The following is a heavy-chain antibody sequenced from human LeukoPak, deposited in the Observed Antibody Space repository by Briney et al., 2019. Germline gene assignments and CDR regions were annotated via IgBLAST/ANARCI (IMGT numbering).Heavy chain of an antibody. J-gene: IGHJ3*02. CDR1: GYTFINSN. D-gene: IGHD3-10*01. CDR2: FSTYNGDT. CDR3: ARDVFEGFGERVIDAFDI. Sequence: AARKVSCKASGYTFINSNIAWGRQSPGQRRGWMGGFSTYNGDTNYGQKVQGRVAMTTDTSTRTAYMELRGLRSDDTAVYYCARDVFEGFGERVIDAFDIWGQGTLVTVSS. V-gene: IGHV1-18*01.